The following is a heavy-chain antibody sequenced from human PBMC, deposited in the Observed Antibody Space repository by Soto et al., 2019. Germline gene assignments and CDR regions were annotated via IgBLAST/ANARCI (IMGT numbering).Heavy chain of an antibody. J-gene: IGHJ6*02. V-gene: IGHV4-59*08. Sequence: SETLSLTCTVSSDSISNYYCIWFRQPPVNGLGLIGYMHYNLYTSYDPSLRSRFTMSLYTSKNDFALKLTSLTVAETALYYCERQGFGAKHGLVDVWGQGTTVTVSS. CDR1: SDSISNYY. CDR2: MHYNLYT. D-gene: IGHD3-10*01. CDR3: ERQGFGAKHGLVDV.